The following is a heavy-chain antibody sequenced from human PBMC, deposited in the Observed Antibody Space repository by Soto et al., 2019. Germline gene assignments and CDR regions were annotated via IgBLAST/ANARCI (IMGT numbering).Heavy chain of an antibody. CDR3: ARDLGSGSPYSWFDT. J-gene: IGHJ5*02. CDR2: IYHSGST. D-gene: IGHD3-10*02. V-gene: IGHV4-59*01. Sequence: QMHLQESGPGLVKPSETLYLRCTVSGDSFSRYYWSWIRQPPGKGLEWIGYIYHSGSTDYNPSLRSRVTISVDMSKTQFSLQVSSVTAADTGVYYCARDLGSGSPYSWFDTWGQGAMVTVSS. CDR1: GDSFSRYY.